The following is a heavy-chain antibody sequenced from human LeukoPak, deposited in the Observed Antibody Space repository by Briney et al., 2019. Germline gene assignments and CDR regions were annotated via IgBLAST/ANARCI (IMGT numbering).Heavy chain of an antibody. V-gene: IGHV1-69*04. CDR3: ARVPQGSSWPYYFDY. D-gene: IGHD6-13*01. J-gene: IGHJ4*02. Sequence: ASVKVSCKASGGTFSTYAISWVRRAPGQGLEWVGRIVPILGTANYAQSFQGRVTVTADRSTTTAYMELSSLRSEDTAVYYCARVPQGSSWPYYFDYWGQGTLVTVSS. CDR1: GGTFSTYA. CDR2: IVPILGTA.